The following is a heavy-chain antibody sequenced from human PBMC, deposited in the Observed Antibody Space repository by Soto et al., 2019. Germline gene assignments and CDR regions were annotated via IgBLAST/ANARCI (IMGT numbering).Heavy chain of an antibody. J-gene: IGHJ6*02. CDR1: GFTFSSYA. D-gene: IGHD2-2*02. CDR2: ISCSGGST. V-gene: IGHV3-23*01. CDR3: AKDLTWDIVVVPAAISYYYYCGMDX. Sequence: GGSLRLSCAASGFTFSSYAMSWVRQAPGKGLEWVSAISCSGGSTYYADSVKGRFTISRDNSKNTLYLQMNSLRAEDTAVYYCAKDLTWDIVVVPAAISYYYYCGMDXWGQGTTVTVS.